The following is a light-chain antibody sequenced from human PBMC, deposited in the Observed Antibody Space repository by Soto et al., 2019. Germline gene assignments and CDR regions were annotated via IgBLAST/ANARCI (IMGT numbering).Light chain of an antibody. J-gene: IGLJ1*01. V-gene: IGLV2-23*01. CDR1: SSDVGNYNL. Sequence: SALPQPASVSVSPGQSIAISCTGTSSDVGNYNLVSWYQQHSGKAPKLMIYEGTKRPSGVSDRFSGSKSGNTASLTISGLQAEDEADYYCCSYASTGTYVFGTGTKVTVL. CDR3: CSYASTGTYV. CDR2: EGT.